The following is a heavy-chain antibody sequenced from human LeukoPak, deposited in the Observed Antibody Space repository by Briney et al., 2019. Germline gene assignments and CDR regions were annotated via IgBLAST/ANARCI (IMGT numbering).Heavy chain of an antibody. Sequence: GGSLRLSCAASGFTFSSYAMHWVRQAPGKGLEWVAVISYDGSNKYYADSVKGRFTISRDNSKNTLYLQMNSLRAEDTAVYYCARDKQQLVRYYFDYWGQGTLVTVSS. V-gene: IGHV3-30-3*01. D-gene: IGHD6-13*01. CDR1: GFTFSSYA. J-gene: IGHJ4*02. CDR2: ISYDGSNK. CDR3: ARDKQQLVRYYFDY.